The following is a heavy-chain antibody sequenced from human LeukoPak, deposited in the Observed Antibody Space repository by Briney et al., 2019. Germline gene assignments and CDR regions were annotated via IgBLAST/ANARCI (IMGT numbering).Heavy chain of an antibody. V-gene: IGHV1-2*04. CDR1: GYTFTGYY. Sequence: ASVKVSCKASGYTFTGYYMHWVRQAPGQGLEWMGWINPNSGGTNYAHKFQGWVTMTRDTSISTAYMELSRLRSDDTAVYYCARPPRHSSGYYYYWGQGTLVTVSS. D-gene: IGHD3-22*01. CDR3: ARPPRHSSGYYYY. CDR2: INPNSGGT. J-gene: IGHJ4*02.